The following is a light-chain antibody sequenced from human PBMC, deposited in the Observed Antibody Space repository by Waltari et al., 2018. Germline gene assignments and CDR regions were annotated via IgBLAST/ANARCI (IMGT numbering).Light chain of an antibody. CDR2: LGS. J-gene: IGKJ5*01. V-gene: IGKV2-28*01. CDR1: QSLLHSNGYNY. Sequence: DIVMTQSPLSLPVTPGEPASISCRSSQSLLHSNGYNYLDWYLQKPGQSPQILIYLGSNRASGVPNRFSGSGSSTDFTLKISRVEAEDAVVYYCMEALQSVTFGQGTRLEIK. CDR3: MEALQSVT.